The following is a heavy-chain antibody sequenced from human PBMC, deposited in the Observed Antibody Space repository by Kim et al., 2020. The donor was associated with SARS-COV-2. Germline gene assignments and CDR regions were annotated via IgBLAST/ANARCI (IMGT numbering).Heavy chain of an antibody. Sequence: SETLSLTCTVSGGSISSSSYYWGWIRQPPGKGLEWIGSIYYSGSTYYNPSLKSRVTISVDTSKNQFSLKLSSVTAADTAVYYCARDTRDGYSYGHIHWYFDLWGRGTLVTVSS. CDR1: GGSISSSSYY. CDR2: IYYSGST. J-gene: IGHJ2*01. CDR3: ARDTRDGYSYGHIHWYFDL. V-gene: IGHV4-39*07. D-gene: IGHD5-18*01.